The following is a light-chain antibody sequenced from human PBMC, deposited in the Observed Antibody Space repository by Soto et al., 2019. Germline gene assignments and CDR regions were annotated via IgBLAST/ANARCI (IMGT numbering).Light chain of an antibody. J-gene: IGKJ5*01. CDR1: QGISSW. CDR3: QQYNSWSAIT. CDR2: DAS. V-gene: IGKV1D-16*01. Sequence: DSQMTQSPSSVSASVGDRVTITCRASQGISSWLAWYQQKPEKAPKLVIYDASSLQSGVPSRFSGSGSGTDFTLTISSLQSEDSAVYYCQQYNSWSAITFGQGTRLEI.